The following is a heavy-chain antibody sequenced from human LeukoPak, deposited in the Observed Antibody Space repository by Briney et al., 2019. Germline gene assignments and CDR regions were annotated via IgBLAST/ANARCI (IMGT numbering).Heavy chain of an antibody. V-gene: IGHV3-7*01. CDR1: GFTFTRYW. D-gene: IGHD4-17*01. J-gene: IGHJ3*02. CDR3: ARPAVTTRSVDALDI. CDR2: IKHDGSER. Sequence: GGSLRLSYAASGFTFTRYWMTWVRQAPGKGLEWVANIKHDGSERDYVDSVKGRFTISRDNAKNSVYLQMNSLRADDTAVYYCARPAVTTRSVDALDIWGQGTMVTVSS.